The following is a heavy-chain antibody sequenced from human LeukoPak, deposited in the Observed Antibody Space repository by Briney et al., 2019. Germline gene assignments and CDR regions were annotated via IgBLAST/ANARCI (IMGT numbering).Heavy chain of an antibody. J-gene: IGHJ4*02. CDR2: IEGNGGHP. CDR3: TRDWGIEY. CDR1: GFTFYNYA. V-gene: IGHV3-23*01. Sequence: GGSLRLSCAASGFTFYNYAMNWVRQTPGKRLEWVSSIEGNGGHPNYANSVKGRFTVSRDNSKDTLYLQMNSLRAEDTAIYYCTRDWGIEYWGQGTLVTVSS. D-gene: IGHD7-27*01.